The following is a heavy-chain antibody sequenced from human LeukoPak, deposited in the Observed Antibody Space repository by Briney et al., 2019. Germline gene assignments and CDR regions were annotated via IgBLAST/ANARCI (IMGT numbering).Heavy chain of an antibody. CDR1: GGSISSGSYY. CDR2: FYYSGST. CDR3: ARGNNWFDP. V-gene: IGHV4-61*01. Sequence: SETLSLTCTVSGGSISSGSYYWSWIRQPPGKGLEWIGYFYYSGSTNYNPSLKSRVTISLDTSKNQFSLKLNSVTAADTAVYYCARGNNWFDPWGQGTLVTVSS. J-gene: IGHJ5*02.